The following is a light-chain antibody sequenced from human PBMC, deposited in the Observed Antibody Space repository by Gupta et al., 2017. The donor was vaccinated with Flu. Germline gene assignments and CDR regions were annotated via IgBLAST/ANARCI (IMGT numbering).Light chain of an antibody. CDR1: SSNIGSNI. CDR2: SDN. CDR3: AAWDDSLNGYV. Sequence: QSVLTQPPSASETPGQRVTISCSGSSSNIGSNIVTWYQQLPGTAPKVLIYSDNQRPSGVPDRISGSKSGTSASLAISGLQFEDEADYYCAAWDDSLNGYVFRTGTKVTVL. J-gene: IGLJ1*01. V-gene: IGLV1-44*01.